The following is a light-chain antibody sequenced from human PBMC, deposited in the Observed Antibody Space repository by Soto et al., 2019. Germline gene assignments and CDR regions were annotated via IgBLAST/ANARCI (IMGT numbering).Light chain of an antibody. CDR1: QSISSSY. Sequence: EIVLTQSPGTLSLSPGKRATLSCRASQSISSSYLAWYQQKPGQAPRFLLYGASTRATGIPDRFSGSGSGTDFTLTISRLEPEDFAVYYCQQYGSSPTTFGQGTKVDI. CDR2: GAS. J-gene: IGKJ1*01. V-gene: IGKV3-20*01. CDR3: QQYGSSPTT.